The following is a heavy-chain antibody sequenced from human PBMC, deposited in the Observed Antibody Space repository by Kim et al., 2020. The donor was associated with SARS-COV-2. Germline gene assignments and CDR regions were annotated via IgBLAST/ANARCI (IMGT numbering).Heavy chain of an antibody. CDR3: ARGQRITIFGVVREMDV. CDR1: GGSISSYY. Sequence: ETLSLTCTVSGGSISSYYWSWIRQPPGKGLEWIGYIYYSGSTNYNPSLKSRVTISVDTSKNQFSLKLSSVTAADTAVYYCARGQRITIFGVVREMDVWGQGTTVTVSS. D-gene: IGHD3-3*01. J-gene: IGHJ6*02. CDR2: IYYSGST. V-gene: IGHV4-59*13.